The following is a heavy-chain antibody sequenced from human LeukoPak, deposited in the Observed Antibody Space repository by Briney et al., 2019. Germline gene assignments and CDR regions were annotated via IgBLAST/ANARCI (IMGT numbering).Heavy chain of an antibody. CDR2: ISWNSGSI. J-gene: IGHJ4*02. V-gene: IGHV3-9*01. CDR3: AKAPYDSTQYDY. D-gene: IGHD3-22*01. CDR1: GFTFDDYA. Sequence: PGGSLRLSCAASGFTFDDYAMHWVRQAPGKGLEWVSGISWNSGSIGYADSVKGRFTISRDNAKNSLYPQMNSLRAEDTALYYCAKAPYDSTQYDYWGQGTLVTVSS.